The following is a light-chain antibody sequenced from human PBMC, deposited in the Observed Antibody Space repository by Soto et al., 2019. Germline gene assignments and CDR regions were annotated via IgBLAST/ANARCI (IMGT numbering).Light chain of an antibody. CDR1: QSVSSNH. V-gene: IGKV3-20*01. CDR3: QQYGNIPLT. CDR2: GGS. Sequence: EIVLTQSPGTLSLSPGERATLSCRASQSVSSNHLAWYQQKPGQAPRLLIYGGSIRVIGIPDRFRGSGSGTDFTLTISRLEPEDLAVYHCQQYGNIPLTFGPGTKVDIK. J-gene: IGKJ3*01.